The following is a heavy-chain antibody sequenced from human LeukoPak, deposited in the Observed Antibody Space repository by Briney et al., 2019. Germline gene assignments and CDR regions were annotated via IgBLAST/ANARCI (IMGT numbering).Heavy chain of an antibody. CDR2: INHSGST. J-gene: IGHJ4*02. Sequence: NPSETLSLTCAVYGGSFSGYYWSWIRQPPGKGLEWIGEINHSGSTNYNPSLKSRVTISVDTSKNQFSLKLSSVTAADTAVYYCATFPSRTAMVSPGGGDYWGQGTLVTVSS. V-gene: IGHV4-34*01. CDR3: ATFPSRTAMVSPGGGDY. CDR1: GGSFSGYY. D-gene: IGHD5-18*01.